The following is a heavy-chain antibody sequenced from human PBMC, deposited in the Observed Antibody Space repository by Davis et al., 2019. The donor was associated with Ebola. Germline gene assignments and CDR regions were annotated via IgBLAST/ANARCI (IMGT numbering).Heavy chain of an antibody. CDR3: ARAAFLCSSTSCYFDWFEP. CDR2: IYSGGST. Sequence: GGSLRLSCAASGFTVSSNYMSWVRQAPGKGLEWVSVIYSGGSTYYADSVKGRFTISRDNSKNTLYLQMNSLRAEDTAVYYCARAAFLCSSTSCYFDWFEPWGQGTLVTVSS. D-gene: IGHD2-2*01. J-gene: IGHJ5*02. V-gene: IGHV3-53*01. CDR1: GFTVSSNY.